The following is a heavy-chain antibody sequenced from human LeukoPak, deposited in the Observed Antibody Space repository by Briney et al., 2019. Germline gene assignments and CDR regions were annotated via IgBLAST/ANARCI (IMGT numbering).Heavy chain of an antibody. D-gene: IGHD6-13*01. CDR2: ISYDGSNK. Sequence: GRSLRLSCAASGFTFSSYGMHWVRQAPGKGLEWVAVISYDGSNKYYADSVKGRFTISRDNSKNTLYLQMNSLRAEDTAVYYCAKFIAAAGKVDFDYWGPGTLVTVSS. J-gene: IGHJ4*02. V-gene: IGHV3-30*18. CDR3: AKFIAAAGKVDFDY. CDR1: GFTFSSYG.